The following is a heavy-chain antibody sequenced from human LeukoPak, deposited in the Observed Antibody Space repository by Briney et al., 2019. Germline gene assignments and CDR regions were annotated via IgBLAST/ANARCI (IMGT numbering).Heavy chain of an antibody. D-gene: IGHD4-17*01. CDR2: IYSGGST. CDR3: ANTHDYGDWLPSWSGWYFDL. V-gene: IGHV3-53*01. Sequence: QPGGSLRLSCAASGFTVSSNYMSWVRQAPGKGLEWVSVIYSGGSTYYADSVKGRFTISRHNSKNTLYLQMNSLRAEDTAVYYCANTHDYGDWLPSWSGWYFDLWGRGTLVTVSS. CDR1: GFTVSSNY. J-gene: IGHJ2*01.